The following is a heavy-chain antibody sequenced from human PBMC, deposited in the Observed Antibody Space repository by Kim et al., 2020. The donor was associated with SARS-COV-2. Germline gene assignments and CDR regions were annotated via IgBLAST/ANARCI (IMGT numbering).Heavy chain of an antibody. D-gene: IGHD5-12*01. CDR2: ISWNSGSI. Sequence: GGSLRLSCAASGFTFDDYAMHWVRQAPGKGLEWVSGISWNSGSIGYADSVKGRFTISRDNAKNSLYLQMNSLRAEDTALYYCAKDTTGGYEPVFDYWGQG. J-gene: IGHJ4*02. V-gene: IGHV3-9*01. CDR1: GFTFDDYA. CDR3: AKDTTGGYEPVFDY.